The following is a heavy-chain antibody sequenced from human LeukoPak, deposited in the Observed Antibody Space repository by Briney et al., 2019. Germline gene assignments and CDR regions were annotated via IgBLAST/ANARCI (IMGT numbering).Heavy chain of an antibody. Sequence: GGSLRLSCAASGFTFSTYAMHWVRQAPGKGLEYVSAINSDGSSIYYANSVKGRFTISRDNSKNTLYLQMGSLRADDMAVYYCARALYDTSGYYYGDFDYWGQGTLVTVSS. CDR2: INSDGSSI. CDR3: ARALYDTSGYYYGDFDY. J-gene: IGHJ4*02. CDR1: GFTFSTYA. V-gene: IGHV3-64*01. D-gene: IGHD3-22*01.